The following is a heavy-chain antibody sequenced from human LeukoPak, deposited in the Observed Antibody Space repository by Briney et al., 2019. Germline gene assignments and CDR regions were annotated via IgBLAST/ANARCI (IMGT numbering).Heavy chain of an antibody. CDR3: AKGDAKIVVVVPAMDV. Sequence: GGSLRLSCAASGFTFSSYGMHWVRQAPGKGLEWVAFIRYDGSNKYYADSVKGRFTISRDNSKNTLYLQMNSLRAEDTAVYYCAKGDAKIVVVVPAMDVWGKGTTVTVSS. V-gene: IGHV3-30*02. CDR2: IRYDGSNK. J-gene: IGHJ6*04. D-gene: IGHD2-15*01. CDR1: GFTFSSYG.